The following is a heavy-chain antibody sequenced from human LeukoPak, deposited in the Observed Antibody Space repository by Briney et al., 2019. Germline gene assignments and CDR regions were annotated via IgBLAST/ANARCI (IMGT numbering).Heavy chain of an antibody. Sequence: PSETLSLTCTVSGGTISRNYWSWIRQPPGKGPEWIAYTHYSDSTNYNPSLKSRLTISLDASKNQFSLKLGSVTAADTALYYCARDRRRELLHAFDIWGQGTMVTVSS. CDR2: THYSDST. D-gene: IGHD1-7*01. J-gene: IGHJ3*02. V-gene: IGHV4-59*13. CDR3: ARDRRRELLHAFDI. CDR1: GGTISRNY.